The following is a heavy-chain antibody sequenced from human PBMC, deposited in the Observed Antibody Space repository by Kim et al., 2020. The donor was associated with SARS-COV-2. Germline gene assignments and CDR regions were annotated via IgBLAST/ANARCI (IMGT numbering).Heavy chain of an antibody. CDR1: GYSFTSYW. CDR3: ARWAGEFVVVPAAIWRGERGDLADV. Sequence: GESLKISCKGSGYSFTSYWISWVRQMPGKGLEWMGRIDPSDSYTNYSPSFQGHVTISADKSISTAYLQWSSLKASDTAMYYCARWAGEFVVVPAAIWRGERGDLADVWGQGTTVTVSS. J-gene: IGHJ6*02. V-gene: IGHV5-10-1*01. D-gene: IGHD2-2*01. CDR2: IDPSDSYT.